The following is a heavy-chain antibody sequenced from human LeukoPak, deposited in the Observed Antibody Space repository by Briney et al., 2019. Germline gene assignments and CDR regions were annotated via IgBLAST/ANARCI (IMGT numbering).Heavy chain of an antibody. Sequence: GRSLRLSCAASGFTVSSNYMSWVRQAPGKGLEWVSVIYSGGSTYYADSVKGRFTISRDNSKNTLYLQMNSPRAEDTAVYYCARGSSTSCLDYWGQGTLVTVSS. CDR1: GFTVSSNY. D-gene: IGHD2-2*01. J-gene: IGHJ4*02. CDR2: IYSGGST. CDR3: ARGSSTSCLDY. V-gene: IGHV3-66*01.